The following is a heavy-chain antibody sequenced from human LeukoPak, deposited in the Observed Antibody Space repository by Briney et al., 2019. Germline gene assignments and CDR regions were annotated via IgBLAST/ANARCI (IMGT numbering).Heavy chain of an antibody. CDR1: GFTFSSYA. J-gene: IGHJ5*02. CDR3: AKGVGIEGAGHFDP. Sequence: GGSLRLSCAASGFTFSSYAMTWVRQAPGKGLEWVSSISGSGYSTYYADSVKGRFTISRDNSKNTLYLQMNSLRGEDTAVYYCAKGVGIEGAGHFDPWSQGTVVTVSS. V-gene: IGHV3-23*01. CDR2: ISGSGYST. D-gene: IGHD6-13*01.